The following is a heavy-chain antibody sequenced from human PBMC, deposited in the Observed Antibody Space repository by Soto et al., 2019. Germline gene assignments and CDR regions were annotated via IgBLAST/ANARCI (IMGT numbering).Heavy chain of an antibody. CDR2: INPSVGST. V-gene: IGHV1-46*01. Sequence: QVQLVQSGAEVKKPGASVKVSCKASGYSFTTYNLHWVRQAPGQGLEWMGIINPSVGSTTYAQSFKDRVTMTRDTATSTVYIELSSLKSEDTAVYYCARARDMDVWGQGTTVTVSS. CDR1: GYSFTTYN. J-gene: IGHJ6*02. CDR3: ARARDMDV.